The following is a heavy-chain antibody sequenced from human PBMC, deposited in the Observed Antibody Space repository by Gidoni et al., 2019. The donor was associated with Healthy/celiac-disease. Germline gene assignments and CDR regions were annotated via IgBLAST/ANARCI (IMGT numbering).Heavy chain of an antibody. D-gene: IGHD6-19*01. Sequence: EVQLLESGGGLVQPGGSLRISCAASGFPFSSYAMSWVRQSQGKGLEWVSAISGSGGSTYYADSVKGRFTISRDNSKNTLYLQMNSLRAEDTAVYYCAKKVDCFWYSSGCTDYWGQGTLVTVSS. CDR3: AKKVDCFWYSSGCTDY. CDR1: GFPFSSYA. V-gene: IGHV3-23*01. J-gene: IGHJ4*02. CDR2: ISGSGGST.